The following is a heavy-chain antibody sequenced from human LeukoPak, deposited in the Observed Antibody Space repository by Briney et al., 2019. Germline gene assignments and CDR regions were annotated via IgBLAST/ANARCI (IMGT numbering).Heavy chain of an antibody. CDR1: GYTFTSYG. CDR2: FDPEDGET. Sequence: ASVKVSCKASGYTFTSYGISWVRQAPGKGLEWMGGFDPEDGETIYAQKFQGRVTMTEDTSTDTAYMELSSLRSEDTAVYYCATPRDPLRPHFDYWGQGTLVTVSS. D-gene: IGHD2-2*01. CDR3: ATPRDPLRPHFDY. V-gene: IGHV1-24*01. J-gene: IGHJ4*02.